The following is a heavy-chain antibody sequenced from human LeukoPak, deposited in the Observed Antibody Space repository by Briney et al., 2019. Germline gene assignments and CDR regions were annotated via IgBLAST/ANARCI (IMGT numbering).Heavy chain of an antibody. Sequence: PGGSLRLSCAASGFTFDDYAMHWVRQAPGKGLEWVSGISWNSGSIGYADSVKGRFTISRDNAKNSLYLQMNSLRAEDTALYYCAKEKYYATSGMDVWGQGTTVTVSS. D-gene: IGHD3-10*01. CDR1: GFTFDDYA. J-gene: IGHJ6*02. CDR2: ISWNSGSI. CDR3: AKEKYYATSGMDV. V-gene: IGHV3-9*01.